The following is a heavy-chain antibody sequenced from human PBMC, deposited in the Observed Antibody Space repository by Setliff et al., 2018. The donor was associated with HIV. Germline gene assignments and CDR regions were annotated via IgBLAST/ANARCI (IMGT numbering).Heavy chain of an antibody. Sequence: ASVKVSCKASGYTFSAYYIHWVRQAPGQGPEWMGWINPNSGATKYAQKFQGRVTLTRDTSINTAYMELSRLRSDDTAVYYCARKSLTGTIDSWGQGTLVTVSS. J-gene: IGHJ4*02. CDR3: ARKSLTGTIDS. CDR2: INPNSGAT. CDR1: GYTFSAYY. D-gene: IGHD1-1*01. V-gene: IGHV1-2*02.